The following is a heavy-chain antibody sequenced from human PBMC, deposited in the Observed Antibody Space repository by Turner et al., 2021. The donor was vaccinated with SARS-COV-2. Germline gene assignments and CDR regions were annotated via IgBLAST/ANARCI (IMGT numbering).Heavy chain of an antibody. Sequence: QVQLQESGPGLVRPSETLSLTCTVSGGSISSKSCSWIRQSPGRGLEWIGYCYKICSIDYTPTLRSRVTISVDTSKNPLSLNLISMTAADTAVYYCARHQGSTSGYDHGMNVWGQGTAVIVSS. CDR3: ARHQGSTSGYDHGMNV. D-gene: IGHD1-1*01. V-gene: IGHV4-59*08. CDR2: CYKICSI. CDR1: GGSISSKS. J-gene: IGHJ6*02.